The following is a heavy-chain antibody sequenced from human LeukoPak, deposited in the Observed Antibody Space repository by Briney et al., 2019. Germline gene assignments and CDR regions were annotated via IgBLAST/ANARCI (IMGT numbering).Heavy chain of an antibody. Sequence: ASVKVSCKASGYNFTNYAINWVRQAPGQGLEWMGWINTNTGNPIYAQGFTGRFVFSLDTSFSTAYLQISSLKAADTAVYYCARGTSVVVVLKDYWGQGTLVTVSS. V-gene: IGHV7-4-1*02. CDR3: ARGTSVVVVLKDY. D-gene: IGHD2-15*01. CDR1: GYNFTNYA. CDR2: INTNTGNP. J-gene: IGHJ1*01.